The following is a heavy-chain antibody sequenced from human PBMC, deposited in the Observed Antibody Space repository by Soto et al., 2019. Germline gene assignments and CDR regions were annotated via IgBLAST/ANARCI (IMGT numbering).Heavy chain of an antibody. D-gene: IGHD2-2*01. CDR2: IWYDGSNK. CDR1: GFTFSSYG. V-gene: IGHV3-33*01. CDR3: ARDSRGGLLSTALVWYFDL. Sequence: QVQLVESGGGVVQPGRSLRLSCAASGFTFSSYGMHWVRQAPGKGLEWVAVIWYDGSNKYYADSVKGRFTISRDNSKNTLYLQMNSLRAEDTAVYYCARDSRGGLLSTALVWYFDLWGRGTLVTVSS. J-gene: IGHJ2*01.